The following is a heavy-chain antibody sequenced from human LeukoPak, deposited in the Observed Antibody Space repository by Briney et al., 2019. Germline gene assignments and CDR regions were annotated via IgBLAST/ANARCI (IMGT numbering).Heavy chain of an antibody. CDR3: ARLSPLTGAYYYMDV. CDR1: GVSISSSY. Sequence: PSGTLSLTCTVSGVSISSSYWNWIRQPPGKGLEYIGYIYYSGSTNYNPSLKSRVTISVDTSKNQLSLKLTSVTAADTAVYYCARLSPLTGAYYYMDVWGKGTTVTVFS. V-gene: IGHV4-59*01. CDR2: IYYSGST. J-gene: IGHJ6*03. D-gene: IGHD7-27*01.